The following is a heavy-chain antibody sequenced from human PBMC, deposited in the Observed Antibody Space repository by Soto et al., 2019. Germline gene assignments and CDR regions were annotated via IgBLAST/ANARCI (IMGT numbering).Heavy chain of an antibody. Sequence: SSETLSLTCTVSGGTIRSSSYYWGWIRQPPGRGLVWIGSIYYDESTDYNPSLKTRVTLSIDTSKNQFSLKLSSVTAADTAVYYCARHPYYGDYRLYYYTDVWGKGTTVTVSS. CDR1: GGTIRSSSYY. J-gene: IGHJ6*03. CDR3: ARHPYYGDYRLYYYTDV. CDR2: IYYDEST. D-gene: IGHD4-17*01. V-gene: IGHV4-39*01.